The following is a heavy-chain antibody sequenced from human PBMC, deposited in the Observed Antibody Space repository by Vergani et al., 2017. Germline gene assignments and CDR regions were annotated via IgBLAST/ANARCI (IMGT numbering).Heavy chain of an antibody. Sequence: EVQLVESGGGLVKPGGSLRLSCAASGFTFSSYSMNWVRQAPGKGLEWVSSISSSSSYIYYADSVKGRFTISRDNAKNSLYLQMNSLRAEDTAVYYCARGDDSSGYHSSSSDYWGQGTLVTVSS. D-gene: IGHD3-22*01. CDR2: ISSSSSYI. V-gene: IGHV3-21*01. J-gene: IGHJ4*02. CDR1: GFTFSSYS. CDR3: ARGDDSSGYHSSSSDY.